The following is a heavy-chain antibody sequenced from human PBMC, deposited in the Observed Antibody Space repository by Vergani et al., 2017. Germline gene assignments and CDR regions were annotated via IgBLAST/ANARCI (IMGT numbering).Heavy chain of an antibody. CDR1: GGTFSSYA. J-gene: IGHJ6*02. CDR2: IIPIFGTA. Sequence: QVQLVQSGAEVKKPGSSVKVSCKASGGTFSSYAISWVRQAPGQGLEWMGGIIPIFGTANYAQKFQGRVTITADESTSTAYMELSSLRSEDTAVYYCARDDGLLSHYGSGSAHDNGMDIWGLGTSVTVSS. D-gene: IGHD3-10*01. V-gene: IGHV1-69*01. CDR3: ARDDGLLSHYGSGSAHDNGMDI.